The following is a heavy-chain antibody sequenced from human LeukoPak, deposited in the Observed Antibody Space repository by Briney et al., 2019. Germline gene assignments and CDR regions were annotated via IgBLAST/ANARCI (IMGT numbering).Heavy chain of an antibody. V-gene: IGHV3-23*01. CDR2: FSGTSDNT. CDR1: GFTFSIYA. Sequence: GGSLRLSCVASGFTFSIYAISWVRQAPGKRLEWVSTFSGTSDNTYYAYSVKGRFTISRDNSKNTLYLQLHSLRAEDTAVYYCAKRVSRPQYFFDYWGQGTLVTVSS. D-gene: IGHD6-19*01. J-gene: IGHJ4*02. CDR3: AKRVSRPQYFFDY.